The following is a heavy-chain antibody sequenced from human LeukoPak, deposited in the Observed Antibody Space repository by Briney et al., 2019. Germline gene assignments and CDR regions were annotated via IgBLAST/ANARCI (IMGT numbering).Heavy chain of an antibody. Sequence: PGGSMRLSSAASGFTFSNYWMTWDRQAPGKGLEWVANIGPDGGEKYYVDSVKGRFTIPRDNSKNTLYLQLNSVGAEDTAVYYCARDSTYYYDSGSSGPHYFDNWGEGTVVTVSS. J-gene: IGHJ4*02. D-gene: IGHD3-10*01. CDR1: GFTFSNYW. CDR2: IGPDGGEK. V-gene: IGHV3-7*01. CDR3: ARDSTYYYDSGSSGPHYFDN.